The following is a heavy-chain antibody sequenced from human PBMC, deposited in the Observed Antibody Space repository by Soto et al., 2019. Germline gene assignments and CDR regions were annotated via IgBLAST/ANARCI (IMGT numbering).Heavy chain of an antibody. Sequence: SATLALAFSVSGCSIRNNDVYWGWIRQPLGKGLEWIGSIYYGGSTYYDPSLKSRVTISVDTSKNQFSLKLTSVTAADTAVYYCARPQTGHSGGSQFDPWGQGSLVTVSS. J-gene: IGHJ5*02. CDR3: ARPQTGHSGGSQFDP. D-gene: IGHD6-19*01. CDR2: IYYGGST. V-gene: IGHV4-39*01. CDR1: GCSIRNNDVY.